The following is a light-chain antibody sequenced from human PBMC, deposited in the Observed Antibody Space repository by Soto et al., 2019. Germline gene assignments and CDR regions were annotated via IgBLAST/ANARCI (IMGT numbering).Light chain of an antibody. J-gene: IGLJ3*02. CDR2: EVR. CDR3: SSYTTSTPLV. V-gene: IGLV2-14*01. Sequence: QSVLTQPASVSGSPGQSITISCTGTSSDIGGYNYVSWYQQHPGKAPKLLIYEVRNRPSGVSDRFSGSKSGNTASLTISGLQTEVEADYYCSSYTTSTPLVFXGGTKLTVL. CDR1: SSDIGGYNY.